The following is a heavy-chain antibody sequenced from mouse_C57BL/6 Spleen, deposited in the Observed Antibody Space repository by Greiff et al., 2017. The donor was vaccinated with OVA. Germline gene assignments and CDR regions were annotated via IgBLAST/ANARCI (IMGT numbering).Heavy chain of an antibody. Sequence: EVKLMESGGDLVKPGGSLKLSCAASGFTFSSYGMSWVRQTPDKRLEWVATISSGGSYTYSPDSVKGRFTISRDNAKNTLYLQMSSLKSEDTAMYYCASSNYFDYWGQGTTLTVSS. CDR3: ASSNYFDY. CDR1: GFTFSSYG. V-gene: IGHV5-6*01. J-gene: IGHJ2*01. CDR2: ISSGGSYT.